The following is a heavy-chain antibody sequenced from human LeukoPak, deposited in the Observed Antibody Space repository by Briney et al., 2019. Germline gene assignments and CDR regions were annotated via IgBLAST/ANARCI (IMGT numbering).Heavy chain of an antibody. CDR2: IYHSGST. J-gene: IGHJ4*02. V-gene: IGHV4-39*07. CDR1: GGSISTSNYY. CDR3: ARYDSSGYGQIDY. Sequence: SETLSLTCTVSGGSISTSNYYWGWIRQPPGKGLEWIGNIYHSGSTSYNPSLKSRATISVDTSKNQFSLKLSSVTAADPAVYSCARYDSSGYGQIDYWGQGTLVTVSS. D-gene: IGHD3-22*01.